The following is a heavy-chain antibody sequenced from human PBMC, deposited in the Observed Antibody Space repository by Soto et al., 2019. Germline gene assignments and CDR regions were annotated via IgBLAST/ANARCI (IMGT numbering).Heavy chain of an antibody. D-gene: IGHD3-22*01. Sequence: QVQLVQSGAEVKKPGASVKVSCKASGYTFTSYYMHWVRQAPGQGLEWMGIINPSGGSTSYAQKFQGRVTTSRDNSKNTLFLQMNSLRAEDTAVYYCANIDSSVSWGQGTLVTVSS. CDR2: INPSGGST. V-gene: IGHV1-46*01. CDR1: GYTFTSYY. J-gene: IGHJ5*02. CDR3: ANIDSSVS.